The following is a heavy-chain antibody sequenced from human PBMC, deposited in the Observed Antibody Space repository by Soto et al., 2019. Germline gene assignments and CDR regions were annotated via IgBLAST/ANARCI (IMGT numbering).Heavy chain of an antibody. CDR1: GLTFGSRA. Sequence: PGGALRLSSVDSGLTFGSRAMTWFRQAPGEGLQWVSTITDTGGDAKYADSVRGRFVISRDNSKKTLYLQMTSLTAEDSAMYYCARGSTDSYPGSRIFDFWGRGTLVTVSS. D-gene: IGHD3-10*01. V-gene: IGHV3-23*01. J-gene: IGHJ4*02. CDR2: ITDTGGDA. CDR3: ARGSTDSYPGSRIFDF.